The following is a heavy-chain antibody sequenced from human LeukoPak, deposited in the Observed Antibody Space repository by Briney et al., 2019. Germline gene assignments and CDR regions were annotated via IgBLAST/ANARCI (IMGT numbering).Heavy chain of an antibody. D-gene: IGHD3-22*01. V-gene: IGHV4-31*03. J-gene: IGHJ4*02. CDR2: IYYSGST. CDR1: GGSISTGGYY. CDR3: ARFHTSGYYRHFDF. Sequence: SETLSLTCTVSGGSISTGGYYWSWIRQHPGKGLEWIAYIYYSGSTYYNPSLKSRVTISVDTSKNQFSQKLSSVTAADTAVYYCARFHTSGYYRHFDFWGQGTLVTVSS.